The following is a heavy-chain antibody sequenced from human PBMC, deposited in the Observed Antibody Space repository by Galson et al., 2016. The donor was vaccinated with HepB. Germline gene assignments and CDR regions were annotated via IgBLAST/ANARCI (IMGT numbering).Heavy chain of an antibody. CDR3: ARENIVGPNPAGAFDI. CDR2: IWYDGSNK. Sequence: SLRLSCAASGFTFSNHAMHWVRQAPGKGLEWVAVIWYDGSNKYYADSVKGRFTISRDNSKNTLYLQMNSLRAEDTAVYYCARENIVGPNPAGAFDIWGQGTMVTVSS. J-gene: IGHJ3*02. D-gene: IGHD1-26*01. CDR1: GFTFSNHA. V-gene: IGHV3-33*01.